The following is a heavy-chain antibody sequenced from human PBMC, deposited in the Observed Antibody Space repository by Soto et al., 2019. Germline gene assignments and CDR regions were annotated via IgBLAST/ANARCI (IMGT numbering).Heavy chain of an antibody. D-gene: IGHD3-10*01. Sequence: PSETLSLTCTVSGGSISSSSYYWGWIRQPPGKGLEWIGSIYYSGGTYYNPSLKSRVTISVDTSKNQFSLKLSSVTAADTAVYYCARRRITMVRGVITGPHFDYWGQGTLVTVSS. CDR3: ARRRITMVRGVITGPHFDY. CDR2: IYYSGGT. J-gene: IGHJ4*02. CDR1: GGSISSSSYY. V-gene: IGHV4-39*01.